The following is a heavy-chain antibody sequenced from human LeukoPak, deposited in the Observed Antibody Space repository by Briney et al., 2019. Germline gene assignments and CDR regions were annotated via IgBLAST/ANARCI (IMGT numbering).Heavy chain of an antibody. J-gene: IGHJ5*02. CDR1: GGSFSGYY. D-gene: IGHD6-19*01. CDR3: ARDLVYSSGWFDP. CDR2: INRSGST. Sequence: SETLSLTCAVYGGSFSGYYWSWIRQPPGKGLEWIGEINRSGSTNYNPSLKSRVTISVDTSKNQFSLKLSSVTAADTAVYYCARDLVYSSGWFDPWGQGTLVTVSS. V-gene: IGHV4-34*01.